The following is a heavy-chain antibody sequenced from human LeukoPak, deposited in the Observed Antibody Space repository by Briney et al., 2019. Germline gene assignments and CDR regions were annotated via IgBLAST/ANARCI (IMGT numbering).Heavy chain of an antibody. CDR3: ARGGVGYYGPGRLGY. CDR2: INHSGST. CDR1: GGSFSGYY. V-gene: IGHV4-34*01. J-gene: IGHJ4*02. D-gene: IGHD3-10*01. Sequence: PSETLSLTCAVYGGSFSGYYWSWIRQPPGKGLEWIGEINHSGSTNYNPSLKSRVTISVDTSKNQFSLKLSSVTAADTAVYYCARGGVGYYGPGRLGYWGQGTLVTVSS.